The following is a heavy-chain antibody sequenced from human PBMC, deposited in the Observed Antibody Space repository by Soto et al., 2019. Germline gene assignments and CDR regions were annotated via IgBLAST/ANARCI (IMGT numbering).Heavy chain of an antibody. CDR1: GFTFSSYA. J-gene: IGHJ4*02. D-gene: IGHD6-13*01. CDR3: AKGRGSSWYYFDY. V-gene: IGHV3-23*01. CDR2: ISGSGGGT. Sequence: GGSLRLSCAASGFTFSSYAMSWVRQAPGKGLEWVSAISGSGGGTYYADSVKGRFTISRDNSKNTLYLQMNSLRAEDTAVYYCAKGRGSSWYYFDYWGRGTLVTVSS.